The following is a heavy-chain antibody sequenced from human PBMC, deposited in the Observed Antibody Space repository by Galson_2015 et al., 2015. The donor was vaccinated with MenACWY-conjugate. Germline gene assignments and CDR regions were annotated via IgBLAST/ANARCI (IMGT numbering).Heavy chain of an antibody. CDR3: ARDPEEEKEDCSSTSCYTH. CDR2: INSDGSST. V-gene: IGHV3-74*01. CDR1: GFTFSSYW. J-gene: IGHJ4*02. D-gene: IGHD2-2*02. Sequence: SLRLSCAASGFTFSSYWMHWVRQAPGKGLVWVSRINSDGSSTSYADSVKGRFTISRDNAKNTLYLQMNSLRAEDTAVYYCARDPEEEKEDCSSTSCYTHWGQGTLVTVSS.